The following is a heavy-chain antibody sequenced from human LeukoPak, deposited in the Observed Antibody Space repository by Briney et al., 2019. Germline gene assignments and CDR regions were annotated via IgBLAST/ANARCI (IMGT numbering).Heavy chain of an antibody. Sequence: PGGPLRLSCVASGFTFSSYNMNWVRQAPGKGLEWLSYISSSGSPIYYADSVRGRFTISRDNAKNSLYLQMNSLRDEDTAVYYCARDPLSARQTGYFDLWGRGTLVTVSS. CDR3: ARDPLSARQTGYFDL. CDR2: ISSSGSPI. V-gene: IGHV3-48*02. CDR1: GFTFSSYN. J-gene: IGHJ2*01. D-gene: IGHD3-16*02.